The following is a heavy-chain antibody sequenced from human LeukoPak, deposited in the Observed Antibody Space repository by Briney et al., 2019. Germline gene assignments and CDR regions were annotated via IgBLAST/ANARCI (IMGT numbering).Heavy chain of an antibody. CDR1: GGSISGFY. CDR2: VYYSGNT. CDR3: ARDTRDAFDI. J-gene: IGHJ3*02. Sequence: SETLSLTCTVSGGSISGFYWNWIRQPPGMGLEWIGYVYYSGNTNYNPSLKSRVTISLDTSKNQFSLKLRSVTAADTAVYYCARDTRDAFDIWGQGTMVTVSS. V-gene: IGHV4-59*01.